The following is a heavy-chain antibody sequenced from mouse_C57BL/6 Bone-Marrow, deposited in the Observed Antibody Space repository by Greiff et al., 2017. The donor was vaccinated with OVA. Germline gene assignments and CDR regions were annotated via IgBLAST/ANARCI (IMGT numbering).Heavy chain of an antibody. CDR2: IWSDGST. V-gene: IGHV2-6*03. CDR3: ARSYYGSSYGGFAY. CDR1: GFSLTSYG. J-gene: IGHJ3*01. D-gene: IGHD1-1*01. Sequence: VKLQESGPGLVAPSQSLSITCTVSGFSLTSYGVHWVRQPPGKGLEWLVVIWSDGSTTYNSALKSRLSISKDNSKSQVFLKMTSLQTDDTAMYYCARSYYGSSYGGFAYWGQGTLVTVSA.